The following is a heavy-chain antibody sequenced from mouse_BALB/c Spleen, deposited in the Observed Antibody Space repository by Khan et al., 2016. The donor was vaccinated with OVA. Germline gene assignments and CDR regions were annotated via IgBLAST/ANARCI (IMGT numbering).Heavy chain of an antibody. J-gene: IGHJ3*01. CDR2: MWAGGST. CDR3: ARPYYGSAWFAY. D-gene: IGHD1-1*01. CDR1: GFSLTSYG. Sequence: VQGVESGPGLVAPSQSLSISCTVSGFSLTSYGVHWVRQPPGKGLEWLGVMWAGGSTNYNSALMSRLSISIDNSKSQVFLKMNSLQTDDTAMYYCARPYYGSAWFAYWGQGTLVTVSA. V-gene: IGHV2-9*02.